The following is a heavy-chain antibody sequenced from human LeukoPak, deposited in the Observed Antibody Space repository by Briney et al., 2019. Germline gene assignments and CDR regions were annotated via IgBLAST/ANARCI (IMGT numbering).Heavy chain of an antibody. CDR1: NGSISSYY. CDR2: IHASGST. Sequence: SETLSLTCTVSNGSISSYYWSWIRRPAGKGLEWIGRIHASGSTNYNPSLKSRVTMSVDTPKNQFSLKLSSVTAADTAIYFCARGDRAVAGAWGWFDPWGQGTLVNVSS. J-gene: IGHJ5*02. D-gene: IGHD6-19*01. CDR3: ARGDRAVAGAWGWFDP. V-gene: IGHV4-4*07.